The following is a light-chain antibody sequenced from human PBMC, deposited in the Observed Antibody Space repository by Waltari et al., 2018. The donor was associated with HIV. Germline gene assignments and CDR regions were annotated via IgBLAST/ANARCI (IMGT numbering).Light chain of an antibody. CDR2: GAS. Sequence: EIVLTQSPGPLSLSPGERATISCRASQSVSNRYLAWYHQRPGQAPRLLIYGASNRATGTPDRFSGSGSGTDFTLTISRLEPEDFAVYYCQQYANSPRTFGQGTKVEVK. CDR1: QSVSNRY. J-gene: IGKJ1*01. CDR3: QQYANSPRT. V-gene: IGKV3-20*01.